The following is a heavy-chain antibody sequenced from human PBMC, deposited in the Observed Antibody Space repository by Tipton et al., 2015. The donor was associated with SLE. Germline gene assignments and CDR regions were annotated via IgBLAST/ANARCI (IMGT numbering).Heavy chain of an antibody. CDR2: IYYSGSA. J-gene: IGHJ2*01. D-gene: IGHD6-19*01. Sequence: LRLSCTVSGGPISSHYWSWIRQPPGKGLEWIGYIYYSGSANYNPSLKSRVTISVDTSKNQFSLKLSPVTAADTAVYYCARSGGGQWLVGDWYFDLWGRGTLVTVSS. CDR1: GGPISSHY. V-gene: IGHV4-59*11. CDR3: ARSGGGQWLVGDWYFDL.